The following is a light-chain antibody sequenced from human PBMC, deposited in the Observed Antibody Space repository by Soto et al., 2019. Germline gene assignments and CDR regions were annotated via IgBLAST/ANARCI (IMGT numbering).Light chain of an antibody. J-gene: IGLJ1*01. CDR2: KDS. V-gene: IGLV3-25*02. CDR3: QSADSSGTYYV. Sequence: SYELTQPPSVSVSPGQTARITCSGDALPKQYAYWYQQKPGQAPVLVIYKDSERPSGIPERFSGSGSGTTVTLTISGVQAEDEADYYCQSADSSGTYYVFGTGTKLTVL. CDR1: ALPKQY.